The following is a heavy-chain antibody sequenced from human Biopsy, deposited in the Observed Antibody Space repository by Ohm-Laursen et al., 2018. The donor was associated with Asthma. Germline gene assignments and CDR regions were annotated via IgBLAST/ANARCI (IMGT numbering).Heavy chain of an antibody. Sequence: SVKVSCNASGDSFSNYAISWVRQAPGQGLEWMGGLIPVLGTPDHAQMFEGRVTITADESTSTAYMELSRLSSEDTAVYYCARGYSGSDRIVYYYSGLEVWGQGTTVTV. D-gene: IGHD5-12*01. CDR1: GDSFSNYA. J-gene: IGHJ6*02. CDR3: ARGYSGSDRIVYYYSGLEV. V-gene: IGHV1-69*13. CDR2: LIPVLGTP.